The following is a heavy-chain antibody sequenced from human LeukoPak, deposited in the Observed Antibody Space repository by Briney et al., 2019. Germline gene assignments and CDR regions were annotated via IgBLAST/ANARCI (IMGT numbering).Heavy chain of an antibody. V-gene: IGHV3-30*02. J-gene: IGHJ4*02. Sequence: GGSLRLSCAASGFTFSSYGMHWVRQAPGEGLEWVAFIRYDGSNKYYADSVKGRFTISRDNSKNTLYLQMNSLRAEDTAVYYCAKGTTVTLPDFDYWGQGTLVTVSS. CDR3: AKGTTVTLPDFDY. CDR2: IRYDGSNK. D-gene: IGHD4-17*01. CDR1: GFTFSSYG.